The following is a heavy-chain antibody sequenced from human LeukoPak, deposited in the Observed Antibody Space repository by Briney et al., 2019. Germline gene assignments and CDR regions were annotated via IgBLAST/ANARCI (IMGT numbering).Heavy chain of an antibody. CDR3: ARDQIIVATILDYYYGMDV. CDR2: INPNSGGT. V-gene: IGHV1-2*06. D-gene: IGHD5-12*01. J-gene: IGHJ6*02. Sequence: ASVKVSCKASGYTFTGYYMHWVRQAPGQGLEWMGRINPNSGGTNYAQKFQGRVTMTRDTSISTAYMELSRLRSDDTAVYYCARDQIIVATILDYYYGMDVWGQGTTVTVSS. CDR1: GYTFTGYY.